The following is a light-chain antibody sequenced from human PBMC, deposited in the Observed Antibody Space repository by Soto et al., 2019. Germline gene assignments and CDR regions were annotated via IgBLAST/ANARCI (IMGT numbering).Light chain of an antibody. CDR2: DVS. J-gene: IGLJ2*01. CDR3: TSYTTDNMVVV. CDR1: ISDIGLYTF. Sequence: QSALTQPASVSGSPGQSITISCTGTISDIGLYTFVSWYQHHPGKAPKLIIFDVSSRASGISNRFSGSKSGNTASLTISGLQAEDEADYYCTSYTTDNMVVVFGGGTKLTVL. V-gene: IGLV2-14*03.